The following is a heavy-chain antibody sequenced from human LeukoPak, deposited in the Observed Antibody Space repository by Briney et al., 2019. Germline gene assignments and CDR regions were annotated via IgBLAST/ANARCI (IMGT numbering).Heavy chain of an antibody. CDR1: GGSFSGYY. V-gene: IGHV4-34*01. CDR2: INHSGST. CDR3: ARGLRCSSTSCYRFGAKPFGY. D-gene: IGHD2-2*01. J-gene: IGHJ4*02. Sequence: SETLSLTCAVYGGSFSGYYWSWIRQPPGKGLEWIGEINHSGSTNYNPSLKSRVTISVDTSKNQFSLKLSSVTAADTAVYYCARGLRCSSTSCYRFGAKPFGYWGQGTLVTVSS.